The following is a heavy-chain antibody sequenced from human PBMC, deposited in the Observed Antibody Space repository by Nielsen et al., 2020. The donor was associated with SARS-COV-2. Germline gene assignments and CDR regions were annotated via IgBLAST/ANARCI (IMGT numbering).Heavy chain of an antibody. D-gene: IGHD3-22*01. CDR2: INPSGGST. CDR1: GYTFTSYY. CDR3: AMYHYDSSNYGGADEN. Sequence: ASVKVSCKASGYTFTSYYLHWVRQAPGQGLEWLGIINPSGGSTTYAQKFQGRVTMTRDTSTSTVYMELSSLRSEDTAVYYCAMYHYDSSNYGGADENWGQGTLVTVSS. V-gene: IGHV1-46*01. J-gene: IGHJ4*02.